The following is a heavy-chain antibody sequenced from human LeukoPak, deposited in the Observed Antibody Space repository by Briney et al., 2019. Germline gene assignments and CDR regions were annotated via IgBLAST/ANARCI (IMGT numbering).Heavy chain of an antibody. Sequence: ASVKVSSKVSGYTLTELSMHWVRQAPGKGLEWMGGFDPEDGETIYAQKFQGRVTMTEDTSTDTAYMELSSLRSEDTAVYYCATCSSTSCSLDYWGQGTLVTVSS. V-gene: IGHV1-24*01. CDR2: FDPEDGET. D-gene: IGHD2-2*01. CDR1: GYTLTELS. CDR3: ATCSSTSCSLDY. J-gene: IGHJ4*02.